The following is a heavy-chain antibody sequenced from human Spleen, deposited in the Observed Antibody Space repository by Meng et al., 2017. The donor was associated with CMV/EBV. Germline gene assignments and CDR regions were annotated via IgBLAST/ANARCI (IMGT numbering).Heavy chain of an antibody. Sequence: GGSLRLSCAASGFTFSNAWMSWVRQAPGKGLEWVAVIWYDGSNKYYADSVKGRFTISRDNSKSTLYLQMNSLRAEDTAVYYCAKDSGYCSSTSCYPEDYYGMDVWGQGTTVTVSS. CDR1: GFTFSNAW. J-gene: IGHJ6*02. CDR2: IWYDGSNK. D-gene: IGHD2-2*01. V-gene: IGHV3-33*06. CDR3: AKDSGYCSSTSCYPEDYYGMDV.